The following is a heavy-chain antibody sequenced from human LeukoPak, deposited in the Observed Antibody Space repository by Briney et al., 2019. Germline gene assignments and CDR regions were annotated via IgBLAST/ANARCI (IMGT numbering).Heavy chain of an antibody. J-gene: IGHJ4*02. D-gene: IGHD1-26*01. CDR2: ISYDGSNK. CDR1: GFTFSSYA. Sequence: GRSLRLSCAASGFTFSSYAMHWVRQAPGKGLEWVAVISYDGSNKYYADSVKGRFTISRDYSKNTLYLQMNSLRAEDTAVYYCAKLAHSGSRAYFDYWGQGTLVTVSS. CDR3: AKLAHSGSRAYFDY. V-gene: IGHV3-30-3*02.